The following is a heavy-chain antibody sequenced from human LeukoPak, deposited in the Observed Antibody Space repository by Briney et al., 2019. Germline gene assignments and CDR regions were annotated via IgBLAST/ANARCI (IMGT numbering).Heavy chain of an antibody. CDR3: ARLGQGLDRGVQNAFDI. J-gene: IGHJ3*02. V-gene: IGHV3-53*01. D-gene: IGHD3-10*01. CDR2: IYSGTTA. Sequence: GGSLRLSCSASGFTVSNNYMTSVRQAPGKGLEWVSVIYSGTTAYYAGSVKGRFTISRDNSKNTLYLQMNSLRPDYTAVYYCARLGQGLDRGVQNAFDIWGHGTLVIVSS. CDR1: GFTVSNNY.